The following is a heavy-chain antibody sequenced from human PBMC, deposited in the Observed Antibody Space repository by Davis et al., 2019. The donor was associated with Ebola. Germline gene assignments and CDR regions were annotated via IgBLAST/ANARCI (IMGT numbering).Heavy chain of an antibody. D-gene: IGHD4-11*01. J-gene: IGHJ6*02. CDR1: GGTFSSYA. V-gene: IGHV1-69*06. CDR3: ASMTTVSSNYYYYGMDV. Sequence: SVKVSCKASGGTFSSYAISWVRQAPGQGLEWMGRIIPIFGTANYAQKFQGRVTITADKSTSTAYMGLSNLRSEDTAVYYCASMTTVSSNYYYYGMDVWGQGTTVTVSS. CDR2: IIPIFGTA.